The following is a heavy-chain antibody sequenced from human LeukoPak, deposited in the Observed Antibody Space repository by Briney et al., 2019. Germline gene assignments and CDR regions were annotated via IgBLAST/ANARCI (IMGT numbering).Heavy chain of an antibody. D-gene: IGHD6-19*01. CDR2: INHSGST. CDR1: GGSINSGGYY. Sequence: PSQTLSLTCTVSGGSINSGGYYWSWIRQPPGKGLEWIGEINHSGSTNYNPSLKSRVTISVDTSKNQFSLKLSSVTAADTAVYYCARGGYSSGWYNWFDPWGQGTLVTVSP. J-gene: IGHJ5*02. CDR3: ARGGYSSGWYNWFDP. V-gene: IGHV4-34*01.